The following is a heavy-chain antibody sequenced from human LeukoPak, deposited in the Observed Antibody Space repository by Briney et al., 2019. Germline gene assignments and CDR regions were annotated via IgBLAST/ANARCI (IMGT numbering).Heavy chain of an antibody. CDR1: GFTFSSYS. J-gene: IGHJ4*02. Sequence: GGSLRLSCAASGFTFSSYSMNWVRQAPGKGLEWVSYISSGSEIIYYADSMKGRFTISRDNAKNSLYLQMNSLRAEDTAVYYCARRYCDYWGQGTLVTVSS. CDR2: ISSGSEII. V-gene: IGHV3-48*04. CDR3: ARRYCDY.